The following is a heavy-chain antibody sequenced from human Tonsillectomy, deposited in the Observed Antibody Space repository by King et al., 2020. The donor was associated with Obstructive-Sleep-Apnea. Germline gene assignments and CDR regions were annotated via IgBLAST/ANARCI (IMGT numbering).Heavy chain of an antibody. V-gene: IGHV4-39*07. CDR3: ARDHEYSYGPDY. D-gene: IGHD5-18*01. Sequence: QLQESGPGLVKPSETLSLTCTVSGGSISSSSYYWGWIRQPPGKGLEWIGSIYYSGSTYYNPSLKSRVTISVDTSKNQFSLKLSSVTAADTAVYYCARDHEYSYGPDYWGQGTLVTVSS. CDR1: GGSISSSSYY. J-gene: IGHJ4*02. CDR2: IYYSGST.